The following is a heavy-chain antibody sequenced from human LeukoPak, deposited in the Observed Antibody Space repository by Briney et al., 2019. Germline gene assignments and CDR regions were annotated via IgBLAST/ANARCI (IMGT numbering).Heavy chain of an antibody. CDR3: AKDPYYYDSSGYFY. V-gene: IGHV3-23*01. Sequence: GGSLRLSCAASGFTFSSYSMNWVRQAPGRGLEWVSAISGSGGSTYYADSVKGRFTISRDNSKNTLYLQMNSLRAEDTAVYYCAKDPYYYDSSGYFYWGQGTLVTVSS. CDR1: GFTFSSYS. CDR2: ISGSGGST. J-gene: IGHJ4*02. D-gene: IGHD3-22*01.